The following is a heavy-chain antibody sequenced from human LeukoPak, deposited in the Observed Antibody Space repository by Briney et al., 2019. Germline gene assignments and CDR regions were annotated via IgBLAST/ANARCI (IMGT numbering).Heavy chain of an antibody. CDR3: ARVSGEQHFIAVAVDY. V-gene: IGHV1-46*01. Sequence: ASVKVSCKASGYTFTSYYMHWVRQAPGQGLEWMGIINPSGGSTSYAQKFQGRVTMTRDMSTSTVFMELSSLRSEDTAVYYCARVSGEQHFIAVAVDYWGQGTLVTVSS. CDR2: INPSGGST. D-gene: IGHD6-19*01. J-gene: IGHJ4*02. CDR1: GYTFTSYY.